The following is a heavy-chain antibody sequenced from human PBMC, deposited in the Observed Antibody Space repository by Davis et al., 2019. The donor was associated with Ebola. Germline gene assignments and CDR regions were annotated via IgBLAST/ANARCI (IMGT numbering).Heavy chain of an antibody. J-gene: IGHJ4*02. D-gene: IGHD6-19*01. Sequence: ASVKVSCKASGYNFNTHGLSWVRQAPGQGLEWVGWINTHNGNTNLAQKLHDRVTLTTDTSTSTAYMEMRSLRSDDTAVYYCARDLVSGWYICDSWGQGTLVSVSS. CDR3: ARDLVSGWYICDS. CDR1: GYNFNTHG. CDR2: INTHNGNT. V-gene: IGHV1-18*04.